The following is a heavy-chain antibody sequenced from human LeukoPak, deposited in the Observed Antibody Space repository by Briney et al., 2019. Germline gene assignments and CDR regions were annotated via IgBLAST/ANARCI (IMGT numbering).Heavy chain of an antibody. CDR1: GYTFTSYG. V-gene: IGHV1-18*01. CDR3: ARDLAVTGTSLPDY. J-gene: IGHJ4*02. CDR2: ISAYNGNT. D-gene: IGHD1-7*01. Sequence: ASVKVSYKASGYTFTSYGISWVRQAPGQGLEWMGWISAYNGNTNYAQKLQGRVTMTTDTSTSTAYMELRSLRSDDTAVYYCARDLAVTGTSLPDYWGQGTLVTVSS.